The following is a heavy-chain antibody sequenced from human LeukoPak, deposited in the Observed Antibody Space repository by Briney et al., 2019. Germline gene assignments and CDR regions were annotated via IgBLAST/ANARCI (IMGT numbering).Heavy chain of an antibody. CDR3: ARDPPGGDGYNLDYFDY. Sequence: KPGGSLRLSCAASGFAFSSYWMNWVRQAPGKGLEWVSSISSSSSYIYYADSVKGRFTISRDNAKNSLYLQMNSLRAEDTAVYYCARDPPGGDGYNLDYFDYWGQGTLVTVSS. V-gene: IGHV3-21*01. CDR1: GFAFSSYW. J-gene: IGHJ4*02. CDR2: ISSSSSYI. D-gene: IGHD5-24*01.